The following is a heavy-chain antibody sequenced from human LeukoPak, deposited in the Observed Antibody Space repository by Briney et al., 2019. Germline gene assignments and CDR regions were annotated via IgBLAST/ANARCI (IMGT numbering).Heavy chain of an antibody. D-gene: IGHD3-22*01. CDR3: ARLSQTPAYYDTSVYYYLGY. J-gene: IGHJ4*02. CDR2: MNPDTGNS. V-gene: IGHV1-8*01. CDR1: GYTFSSYD. Sequence: GASVKVSCKGSGYTFSSYDISWVRQATGQGLEWMGWMNPDTGNSGYAQKFQGRVTMTRDTSISTAYMELSSLRSEDTAVYYCARLSQTPAYYDTSVYYYLGYWGQGTLVTVSS.